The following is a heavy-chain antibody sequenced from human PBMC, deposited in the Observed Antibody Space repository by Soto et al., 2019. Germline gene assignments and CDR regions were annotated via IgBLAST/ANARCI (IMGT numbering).Heavy chain of an antibody. Sequence: GSLRLSGAASGFTFSAYAMTWVRQAPGKGLEWVSVISGSAGATYYADSVKGRFTISRDNSKNTLYLQMNSLRAEDTAVYYCARQDYRTTWYLNYWGQGTLVTVSS. D-gene: IGHD6-13*01. CDR3: ARQDYRTTWYLNY. CDR1: GFTFSAYA. CDR2: ISGSAGAT. J-gene: IGHJ4*02. V-gene: IGHV3-23*01.